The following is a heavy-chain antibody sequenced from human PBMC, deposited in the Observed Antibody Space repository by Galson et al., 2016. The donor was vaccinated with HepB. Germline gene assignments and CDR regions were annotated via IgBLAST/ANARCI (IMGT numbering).Heavy chain of an antibody. CDR1: GFPLSTTGVA. J-gene: IGHJ1*01. D-gene: IGHD2-21*01. CDR2: LYCDGDS. CDR3: ALCVVEAGAEYFQH. V-gene: IGHV2-5*02. Sequence: PALVQPTQTLTLTCTFSGFPLSTTGVAVAWIRQPPGKALEWLALLYCDGDSLYSPSLQTRLTITGDTSKNQVVLTLTTMDPVDTATYYCALCVVEAGAEYFQHWGQGTLVTVSS.